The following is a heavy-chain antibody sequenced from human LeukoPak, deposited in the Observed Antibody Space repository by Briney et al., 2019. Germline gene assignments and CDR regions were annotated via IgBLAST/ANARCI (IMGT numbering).Heavy chain of an antibody. J-gene: IGHJ4*02. D-gene: IGHD1-26*01. CDR1: GFTFSSYW. CDR3: ARDGGGATSSPFDY. CDR2: MNQDGSEK. Sequence: GGSLRLSCAASGFTFSSYWMSWVRQAPGKGLEWVANMNQDGSEKYYVDSVKGRFTISRDNAKNSLYLQMNSLRAEDTAVYYCARDGGGATSSPFDYWGQGTLVTVSS. V-gene: IGHV3-7*01.